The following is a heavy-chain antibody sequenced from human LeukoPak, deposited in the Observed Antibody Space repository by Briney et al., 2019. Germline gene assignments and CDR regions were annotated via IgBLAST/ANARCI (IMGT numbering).Heavy chain of an antibody. CDR1: GGSISSYY. D-gene: IGHD7-27*01. Sequence: KPSETLSLTCTVSGGSISSYYWSWIRQPPGKGLEWIGYIYYSGSTNYNPSLKSRVTISLEMSKHQFSLILTSVTAADTAVYYCASNTGTVFDYWGQGALVTVSS. CDR2: IYYSGST. CDR3: ASNTGTVFDY. J-gene: IGHJ4*02. V-gene: IGHV4-59*01.